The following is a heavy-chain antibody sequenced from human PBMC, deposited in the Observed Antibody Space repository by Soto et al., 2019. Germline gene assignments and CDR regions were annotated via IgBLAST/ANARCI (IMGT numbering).Heavy chain of an antibody. CDR1: GYSFTGYW. J-gene: IGHJ4*02. CDR3: ARQADYGGNSDYFDY. V-gene: IGHV5-51*01. Sequence: GESLKISCKGSGYSFTGYWIGWVRQMPGKGLEWMGIIYPGDSDTRYSPSFQGQVTISADKSISTAYLQWSSLKASDTAMYYCARQADYGGNSDYFDYWGQGTLVTVSS. CDR2: IYPGDSDT. D-gene: IGHD4-17*01.